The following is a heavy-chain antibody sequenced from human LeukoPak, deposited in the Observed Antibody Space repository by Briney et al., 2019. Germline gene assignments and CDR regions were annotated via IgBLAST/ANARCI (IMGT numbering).Heavy chain of an antibody. CDR2: IYYDGST. CDR1: GGSITSSSFY. Sequence: PSETLSLTCTVSGGSITSSSFYWGWIRQPPGKGLEWIGSIYYDGSTYYNPSLKGRVTISVDTSKTQFSLKLSSVTAADTAVYYCARQGAGYNWFDPWGQGTLVTVSS. J-gene: IGHJ5*02. V-gene: IGHV4-39*01. CDR3: ARQGAGYNWFDP.